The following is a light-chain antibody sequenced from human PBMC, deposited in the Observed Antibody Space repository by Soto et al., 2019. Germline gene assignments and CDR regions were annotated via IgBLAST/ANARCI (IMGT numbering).Light chain of an antibody. CDR2: EGS. J-gene: IGLJ2*01. Sequence: QSALTQPASVSGSPGQSITISCTGTSSDVGSYNLVSWYQQHPGKAPKLMIYEGSKRPSGVSNRFSGSKSGNTASLTISGLQAEDEADYYCCSYAGSSSHVVVVGGTKLTVL. CDR3: CSYAGSSSHVV. V-gene: IGLV2-23*01. CDR1: SSDVGSYNL.